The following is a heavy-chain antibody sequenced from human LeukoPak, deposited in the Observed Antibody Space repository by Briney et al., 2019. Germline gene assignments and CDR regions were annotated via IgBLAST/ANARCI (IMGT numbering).Heavy chain of an antibody. J-gene: IGHJ4*02. D-gene: IGHD3-3*01. CDR3: ARDSYYDFWSGYDN. Sequence: SETLSLTCTVSGGSISSYYWSWIRQPPGKGLEWIGYIYYSGNINYNPSLKSRVTISVDTSKNQFSLKLSSVTAADTAVYYCARDSYYDFWSGYDNWGQGTLVTVSS. CDR1: GGSISSYY. V-gene: IGHV4-59*01. CDR2: IYYSGNI.